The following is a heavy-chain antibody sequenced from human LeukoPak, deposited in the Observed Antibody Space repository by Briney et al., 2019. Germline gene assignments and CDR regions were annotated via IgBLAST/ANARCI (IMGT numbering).Heavy chain of an antibody. D-gene: IGHD3-9*01. CDR2: IIPILTT. Sequence: ASVKVSCKASGATFNTDAINWVRQAPGQGLQWMGRIIPILTTTCAPLFEDRLTITADKTTNTAYMELRSLTSDDTATYFCVRHPTSFDWFRDWGQGTLVTVSS. CDR1: GATFNTDA. CDR3: VRHPTSFDWFRD. J-gene: IGHJ4*02. V-gene: IGHV1-69*04.